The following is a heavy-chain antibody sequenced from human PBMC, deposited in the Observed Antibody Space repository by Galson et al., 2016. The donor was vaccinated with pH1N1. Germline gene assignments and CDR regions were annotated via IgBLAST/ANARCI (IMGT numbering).Heavy chain of an antibody. CDR3: ARDRPYYPGSAGYEKGVSGYSFDS. Sequence: SETLSLTCSVSGASVTSHYWSWIRQPAGKRLEWIGRVDMSGTTNSNPALKSRLSMSVDRSKNQFSLNLRSTTAADTAISYCARDRPYYPGSAGYEKGVSGYSFDSWGQGTLVTVSS. V-gene: IGHV4-4*07. CDR1: GASVTSHY. J-gene: IGHJ4*02. CDR2: VDMSGTT. D-gene: IGHD3-10*01.